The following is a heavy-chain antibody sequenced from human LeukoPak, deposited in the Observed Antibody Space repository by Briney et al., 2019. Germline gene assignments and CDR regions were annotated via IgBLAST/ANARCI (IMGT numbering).Heavy chain of an antibody. CDR1: GYTFTGYY. Sequence: APVKVSCKASGYTFTGYYMHWVRQAPGQGLEWMGWINPNSGGTNYAQKFQGRVTMTRDTSISTAYMELSRLRSDDTAVYYCARDFRRNYYGMDVWGQGTTVTVSS. CDR2: INPNSGGT. V-gene: IGHV1-2*02. CDR3: ARDFRRNYYGMDV. J-gene: IGHJ6*02.